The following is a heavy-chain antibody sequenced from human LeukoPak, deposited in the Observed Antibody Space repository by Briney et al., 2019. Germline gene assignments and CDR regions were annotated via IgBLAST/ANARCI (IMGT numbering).Heavy chain of an antibody. CDR2: INHSGST. J-gene: IGHJ6*02. CDR3: ARRFSGYYYYYYGMDV. D-gene: IGHD3-3*01. V-gene: IGHV4-34*01. Sequence: SETLSLTCAVSGGSFSGYFWSWIRQPPGKGLEWSGEINHSGSTNYNPSLKSRVTISVDTSRNQFSLKLNSVTAADTAMYFCARRFSGYYYYYYGMDVWGQGTTVTVSS. CDR1: GGSFSGYF.